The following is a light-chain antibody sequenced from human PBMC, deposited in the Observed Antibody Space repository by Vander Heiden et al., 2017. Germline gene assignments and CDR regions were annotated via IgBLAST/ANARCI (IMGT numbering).Light chain of an antibody. CDR2: DTS. J-gene: IGKJ1*01. CDR3: QQRSNWPWT. V-gene: IGKV3-11*01. CDR1: QSVSSY. Sequence: EIVLTQSPATLPLSPGERATLSCRASQSVSSYLAWYQQKPGQAPRLLIYDTSNRANGIPARFSGSGSGTDFTLTISSLEPADFAVYYCQQRSNWPWTFGQGTKVEIK.